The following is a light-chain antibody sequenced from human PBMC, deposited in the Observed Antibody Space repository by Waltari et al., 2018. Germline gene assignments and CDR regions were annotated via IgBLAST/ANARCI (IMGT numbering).Light chain of an antibody. CDR1: QAISTY. V-gene: IGKV1-17*01. CDR3: LQYNSHPYS. Sequence: DIQMTQSPSSLSASAGDTVTITCRASQAISTYLNWYQQKPGKAPKRLIYAASSLESGVPSRFSGSGSGTDFTLIISSLQPGDFATYYCLQYNSHPYSFGQGTKVEIK. CDR2: AAS. J-gene: IGKJ2*03.